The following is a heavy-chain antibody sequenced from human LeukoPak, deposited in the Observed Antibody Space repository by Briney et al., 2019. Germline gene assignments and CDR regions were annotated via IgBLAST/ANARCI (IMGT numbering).Heavy chain of an antibody. V-gene: IGHV3-30-3*01. CDR2: ISYNGSNK. Sequence: GGSLRLSCAASGFTFSSYAMHWVRQAPGKGLEWVAVISYNGSNKYYADSVKGRFTISRDNSKNTLYLQMNSLRAEDTAVYYCAREYYSSSSARYFDYWGQGTLVTVSS. J-gene: IGHJ4*02. CDR3: AREYYSSSSARYFDY. CDR1: GFTFSSYA. D-gene: IGHD6-6*01.